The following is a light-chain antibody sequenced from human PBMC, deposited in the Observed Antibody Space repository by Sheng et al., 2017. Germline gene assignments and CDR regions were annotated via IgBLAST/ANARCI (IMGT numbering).Light chain of an antibody. CDR3: QVWDGTDYVVV. Sequence: SYVLTQPTSVSVAPGETARITCGGDTIGAKSVHWYQQKAGQAPSLVVYDDKDRPSGIPERFSGSNSGGTATLTISRVEAGDEADYYCQVWDGTDYVVVFGGGTKLTVL. CDR2: DDK. J-gene: IGLJ2*01. V-gene: IGLV3-21*02. CDR1: TIGAKS.